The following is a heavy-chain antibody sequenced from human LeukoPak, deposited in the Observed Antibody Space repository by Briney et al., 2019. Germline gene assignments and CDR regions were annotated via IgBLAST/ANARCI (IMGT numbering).Heavy chain of an antibody. CDR1: GYTFTGYY. CDR3: ARYCSSTSCYSDY. D-gene: IGHD2-2*01. V-gene: IGHV1-2*06. CDR2: INPISGGT. Sequence: ASVRVSCKASGYTFTGYYMRWVRQAPGQGLEYMGRINPISGGTVYAQKFQGRVTMTRDTSITTAYMELTRLTSDDTAVYYCARYCSSTSCYSDYWGQGTLVTVSS. J-gene: IGHJ4*02.